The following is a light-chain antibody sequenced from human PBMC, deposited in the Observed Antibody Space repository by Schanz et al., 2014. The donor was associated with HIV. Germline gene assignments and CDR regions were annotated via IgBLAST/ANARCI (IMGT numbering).Light chain of an antibody. CDR2: GAF. Sequence: DVQLTQSPSSVPASVGDRVTITCRASQDISNWVAWYQQKPGKAPKLLIYGAFSLQRGVPSRFSGSGSGTDFTLTISSLQAEDVAVYYCQQYYSTPLTFGGGTKVEIK. V-gene: IGKV1-12*01. J-gene: IGKJ4*01. CDR1: QDISNW. CDR3: QQYYSTPLT.